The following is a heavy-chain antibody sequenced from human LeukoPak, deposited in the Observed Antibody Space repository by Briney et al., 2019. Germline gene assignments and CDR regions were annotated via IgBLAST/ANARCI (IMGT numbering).Heavy chain of an antibody. D-gene: IGHD6-13*01. CDR2: IYPGDSDT. CDR1: GYSFTSYW. CDR3: ASFGSSWYGYYYYYGMDV. Sequence: GESLKISCKGSGYSFTSYWIGWVRQMPGKGLEWMGIIYPGDSDTRYSPSFKGQVTISADKSISTAYLQWSSLKASDTAMYYCASFGSSWYGYYYYYGMDVWGQGTTVTVSS. V-gene: IGHV5-51*01. J-gene: IGHJ6*02.